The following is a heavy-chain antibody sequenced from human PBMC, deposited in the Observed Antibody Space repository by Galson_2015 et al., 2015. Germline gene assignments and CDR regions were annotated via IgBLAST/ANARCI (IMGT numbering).Heavy chain of an antibody. V-gene: IGHV5-51*01. CDR3: VRRPLYSGSYCGYFDY. CDR2: IYPSDSET. Sequence: QSGAEVKKPGESLEISCKASGYSFSIYWIGWVRQEPGEGLELVGIIYPSDSETRYSPSFQGHVTISADTSINTAYLQWNSLQTSETAMYYCVRRPLYSGSYCGYFDYWGQGTLVTVSS. J-gene: IGHJ4*02. CDR1: GYSFSIYW. D-gene: IGHD1-26*01.